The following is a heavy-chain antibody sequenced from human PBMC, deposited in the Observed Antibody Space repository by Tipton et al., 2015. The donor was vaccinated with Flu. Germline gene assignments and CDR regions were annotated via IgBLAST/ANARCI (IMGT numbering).Heavy chain of an antibody. CDR2: ISGHNGDT. V-gene: IGHV1-18*01. CDR1: GYTFTNYG. J-gene: IGHJ6*02. CDR3: ARDWDRVTLVQYHGMDV. D-gene: IGHD2-8*02. Sequence: QLVQSGAEVKKPGASVKVSCKASGYTFTNYGLSWVRQAPGQGLEWMAWISGHNGDTNYAQKFRGRVTMTTDTSTSTVYMELRSLTSDDTAVYYCARDWDRVTLVQYHGMDVWGQGTTVTVS.